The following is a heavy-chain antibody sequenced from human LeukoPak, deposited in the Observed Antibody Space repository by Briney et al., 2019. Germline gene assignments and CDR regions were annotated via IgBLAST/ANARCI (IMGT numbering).Heavy chain of an antibody. J-gene: IGHJ4*02. CDR1: GFTVSSNY. Sequence: GGSLRLSCEASGFTVSSNYMSWVRQAPGKGLEWVSVIYSGGSTYYADSVKGRFTISRDNSKNTLYLQMNSLRAEDTAVYYCARAYGSGSWLWEYYFDYWGQGTLVTVSS. D-gene: IGHD3-10*01. CDR2: IYSGGST. V-gene: IGHV3-66*01. CDR3: ARAYGSGSWLWEYYFDY.